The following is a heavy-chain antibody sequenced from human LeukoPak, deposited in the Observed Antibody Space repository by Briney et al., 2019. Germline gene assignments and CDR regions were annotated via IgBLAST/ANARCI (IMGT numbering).Heavy chain of an antibody. CDR3: ARDYADRIVGATSYFDY. CDR1: GFTFSSYA. Sequence: GGSLRLSCAASGFTFSSYAMHWVRQAEGKGLEYVSAISSNGGSTYYANSVKGRFTISRDNSKNTLYLQMGSLRAEDMAVYYCARDYADRIVGATSYFDYWGQGTLVTVSS. J-gene: IGHJ4*02. V-gene: IGHV3-64*01. CDR2: ISSNGGST. D-gene: IGHD1-26*01.